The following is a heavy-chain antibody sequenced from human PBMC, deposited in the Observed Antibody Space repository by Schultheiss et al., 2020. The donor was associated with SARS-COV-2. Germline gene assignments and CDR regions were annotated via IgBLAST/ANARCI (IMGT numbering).Heavy chain of an antibody. CDR2: IYYSGST. V-gene: IGHV4-59*01. Sequence: SQTLSLTCTVSGGSISSYYWSWIRQPAGKGLEWIGYIYYSGSTNYNPSLKSRVTISVDTSKNQFSLKLSSVTAADTAVYYCARDYDILTGPSGDAVWGQGTLVTVSS. CDR1: GGSISSYY. CDR3: ARDYDILTGPSGDAV. D-gene: IGHD3-9*01. J-gene: IGHJ4*02.